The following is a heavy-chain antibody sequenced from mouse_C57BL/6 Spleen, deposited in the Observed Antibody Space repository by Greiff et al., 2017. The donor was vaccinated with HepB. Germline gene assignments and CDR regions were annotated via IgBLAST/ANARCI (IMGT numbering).Heavy chain of an antibody. CDR2: IDPSDSET. J-gene: IGHJ4*01. D-gene: IGHD2-2*01. Sequence: QVQLQQSGAELVRPGSSVKLSCKASGYTFTSYWMHWVKQRPIQGLEWIGNIDPSDSETHYNQKFKDKATLTVDKSSSTAYMQLSSLTSEDSAVYYCARGGYPYAMDYWGQGTSVTVSS. CDR3: ARGGYPYAMDY. CDR1: GYTFTSYW. V-gene: IGHV1-52*01.